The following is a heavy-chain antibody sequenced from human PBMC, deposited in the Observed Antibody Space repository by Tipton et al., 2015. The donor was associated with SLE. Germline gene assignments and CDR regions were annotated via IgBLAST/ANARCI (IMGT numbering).Heavy chain of an antibody. CDR1: GFTFSSYA. CDR2: ISGSGGST. V-gene: IGHV3-23*01. CDR3: AKDALGGIAAARYDAFDI. D-gene: IGHD6-13*01. J-gene: IGHJ3*02. Sequence: SLRLSCAASGFTFSSYAISWVRQAPGKGLEWVSAISGSGGSTYYADSVKGRFTISRDNSKNTLYLQMNTLRAEDTAVYYCAKDALGGIAAARYDAFDIWGQGTMVTVSS.